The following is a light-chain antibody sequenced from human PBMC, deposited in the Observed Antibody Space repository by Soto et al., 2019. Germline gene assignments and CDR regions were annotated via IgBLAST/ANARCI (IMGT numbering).Light chain of an antibody. CDR1: QSLLHSNGYNY. CDR2: LGY. V-gene: IGKV2-28*01. Sequence: DIVMTQSPLSLPVTPGEPASISCRSSQSLLHSNGYNYLDWYLQKPGQSPQLLIYLGYNRASGVPDRFSGSGSGTDFTLKISRVEAEDVGVYYCMQALQTPWTFGQGTKVDIK. J-gene: IGKJ1*01. CDR3: MQALQTPWT.